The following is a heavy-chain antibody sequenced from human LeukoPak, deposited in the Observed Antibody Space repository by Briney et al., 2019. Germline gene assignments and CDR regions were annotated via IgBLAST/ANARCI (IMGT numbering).Heavy chain of an antibody. CDR1: GGSFSGYY. CDR3: ARALPGYFDTSGYYFDY. Sequence: SETLSLTCAVYGGSFSGYYWTWIRQPPGKGLEWIAEINHSGSTNYSPSLKSRVTISVDTSKNHFSLKLSSATAADTAVYYCARALPGYFDTSGYYFDYWGQGTLVTVSS. D-gene: IGHD3-22*01. V-gene: IGHV4-34*01. J-gene: IGHJ4*02. CDR2: INHSGST.